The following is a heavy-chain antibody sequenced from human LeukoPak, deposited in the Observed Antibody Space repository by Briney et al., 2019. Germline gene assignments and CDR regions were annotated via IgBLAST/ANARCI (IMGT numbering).Heavy chain of an antibody. CDR3: ARGTDYYGSGSYFWEDAFDI. CDR2: ISSSGSTI. V-gene: IGHV3-48*03. D-gene: IGHD3-10*01. J-gene: IGHJ3*02. Sequence: QPGGSLRLSCAASGFTFSSYEMNWVRQAPGKGLEWVSYISSSGSTIYYADSVKGRSTISRDNAKNSLYLQMNSLRAEDTAVYYCARGTDYYGSGSYFWEDAFDIWGQGTMVTVSS. CDR1: GFTFSSYE.